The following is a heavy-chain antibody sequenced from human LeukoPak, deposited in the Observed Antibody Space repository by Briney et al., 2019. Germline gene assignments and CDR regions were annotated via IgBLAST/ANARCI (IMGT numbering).Heavy chain of an antibody. D-gene: IGHD1-26*01. J-gene: IGHJ4*02. V-gene: IGHV4-59*08. CDR3: ARHYDGRGSGSYYEDY. Sequence: SETLSLTCTVSGGSISSHYWSWIRQPPGKGLQWVGYTNHVGSTDYNPSLKSRVTISIHTSKNQFSLKLSSVTAADTAVYYYARHYDGRGSGSYYEDYWGQGTLVIVSS. CDR1: GGSISSHY. CDR2: TNHVGST.